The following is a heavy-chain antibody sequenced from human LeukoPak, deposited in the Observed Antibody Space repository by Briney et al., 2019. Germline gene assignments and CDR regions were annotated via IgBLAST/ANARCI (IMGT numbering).Heavy chain of an antibody. V-gene: IGHV1-69*04. CDR2: IIPILGIA. CDR3: ASPQCQQIYDFWSGYCPDYYYYGMDV. Sequence: SVKVSCKASGGTFSSYATSWVRQAPGQGLEWMGRIIPILGIANYAQKFQGRVTITADKSTSTAYMELSSLRSEDTAVYYCASPQCQQIYDFWSGYCPDYYYYGMDVWGQGTTVTVSS. D-gene: IGHD3-3*01. J-gene: IGHJ6*02. CDR1: GGTFSSYA.